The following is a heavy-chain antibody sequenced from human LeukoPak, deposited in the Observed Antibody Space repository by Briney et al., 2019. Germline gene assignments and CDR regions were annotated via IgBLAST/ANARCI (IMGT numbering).Heavy chain of an antibody. D-gene: IGHD6-25*01. J-gene: IGHJ3*02. CDR3: AKPSTGYYDAFDT. CDR2: IGDTGLST. V-gene: IGHV3-23*01. CDR1: GFIVSSNY. Sequence: GGSLRLSCAASGFIVSSNYMSWVRQAPGKGLEWVSGIGDTGLSTYYADSVKGRFTISRDNSKNTVYLQMNRLRAGDTAIYYCAKPSTGYYDAFDTWGPGTMVTVSS.